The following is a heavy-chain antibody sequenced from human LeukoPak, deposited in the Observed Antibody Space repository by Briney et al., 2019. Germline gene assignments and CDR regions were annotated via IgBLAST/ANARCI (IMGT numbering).Heavy chain of an antibody. CDR1: GFTFSSYG. CDR3: ARDDALGDNALDI. CDR2: ILNDGSQE. J-gene: IGHJ3*02. V-gene: IGHV3-33*01. Sequence: PGGSLRLSCAASGFTFSSYGMHWVRQAPGKGLEGVAVILNDGSQEKYADSVKGRFTISRDNSKNTLFLQMNSLRAEDTAVYYCARDDALGDNALDIWGQGTMATVSS. D-gene: IGHD3-16*01.